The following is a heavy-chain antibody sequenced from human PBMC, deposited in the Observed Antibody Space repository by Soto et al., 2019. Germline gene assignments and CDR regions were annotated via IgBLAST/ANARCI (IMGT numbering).Heavy chain of an antibody. CDR3: ARQPYDSTGYYYGA. Sequence: QLQLQESGPGLVKPSETLSLTCTVSGGSFSSSTYYWGWIRQPPGKGLEWIGSMYSGGNTYYNPSLKSLGTVSVDTSKNHFSLKLTSVTAADTAMYYCARQPYDSTGYYYGAWGQGTLVTVSS. J-gene: IGHJ5*02. V-gene: IGHV4-39*01. D-gene: IGHD3-22*01. CDR2: MYSGGNT. CDR1: GGSFSSSTYY.